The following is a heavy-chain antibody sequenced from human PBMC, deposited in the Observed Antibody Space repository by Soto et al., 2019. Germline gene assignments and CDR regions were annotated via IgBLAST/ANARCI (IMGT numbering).Heavy chain of an antibody. CDR3: ARDSSGRHDY. CDR1: GGSVRSGSYY. CDR2: IYQSGTT. D-gene: IGHD3-22*01. Sequence: SETLSLTCSVSGGSVRSGSYYWTWIRQPPGKGLEWIGYIYQSGTTNYNASLKSRVTISIDTPKNQFFLKLNSVTAADTAVYYCARDSSGRHDYWGQGTLVTVSS. J-gene: IGHJ4*02. V-gene: IGHV4-61*01.